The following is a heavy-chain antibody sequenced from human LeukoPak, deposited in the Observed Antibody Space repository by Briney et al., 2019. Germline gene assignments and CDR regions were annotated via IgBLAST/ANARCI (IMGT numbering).Heavy chain of an antibody. CDR3: ASGQYFDD. CDR2: IQQDGSEK. Sequence: GGSLRLSCAASGFTIITYWMTWVRQAPGKGLEWLANIQQDGSEKYYVDSVKGRFTISRDNAKNSLYLQMNSLRAEDTAVYYCASGQYFDDWGQGTLVTVSS. CDR1: GFTIITYW. V-gene: IGHV3-7*01. D-gene: IGHD2/OR15-2a*01. J-gene: IGHJ5*02.